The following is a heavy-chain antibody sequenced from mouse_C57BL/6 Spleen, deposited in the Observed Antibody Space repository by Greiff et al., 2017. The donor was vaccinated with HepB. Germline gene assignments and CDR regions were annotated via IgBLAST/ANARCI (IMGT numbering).Heavy chain of an antibody. D-gene: IGHD1-1*01. V-gene: IGHV5-4*01. CDR1: GFTFSSYA. J-gene: IGHJ2*01. CDR2: ISDGGSYT. Sequence: DVHLVESGGGLVKPGGSLKLSCAASGFTFSSYAMSWVRQTPEKRLEWVATISDGGSYTYYPDNVKGRFTISRDNAKNNLYLQMSHLKSEDTAMYYCARDYGSSYDFDYWGQGTTLTVSS. CDR3: ARDYGSSYDFDY.